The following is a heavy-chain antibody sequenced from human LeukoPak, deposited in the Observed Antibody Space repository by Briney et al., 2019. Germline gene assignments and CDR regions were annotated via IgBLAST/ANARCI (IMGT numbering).Heavy chain of an antibody. CDR2: ISYDGSNK. V-gene: IGHV3-30-3*01. CDR3: ARDGYYYDSSGYRYYFDY. Sequence: GGSLRLSCAASGFTFSSYAMHWVRQAPGKGLEWVAVISYDGSNKYYADSVKGRFTISRDNSKNTLYLQMNSLRAEDTAVYYCARDGYYYDSSGYRYYFDYWGQGTLVTVSS. J-gene: IGHJ4*02. CDR1: GFTFSSYA. D-gene: IGHD3-22*01.